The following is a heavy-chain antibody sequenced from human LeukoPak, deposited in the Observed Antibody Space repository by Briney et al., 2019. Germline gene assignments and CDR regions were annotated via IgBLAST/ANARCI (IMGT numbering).Heavy chain of an antibody. CDR3: ARGPISAAGDY. Sequence: GGSLRLSCAASGFTFSSYSMNWVRQAPGKGLEWVSVIYSGGTTYYADSVKGRFTISRDNSKNTLYLQMNSLRGEDTAVYYCARGPISAAGDYWGQGTLVTVSS. CDR1: GFTFSSYS. CDR2: IYSGGTT. V-gene: IGHV3-53*01. J-gene: IGHJ4*02. D-gene: IGHD6-13*01.